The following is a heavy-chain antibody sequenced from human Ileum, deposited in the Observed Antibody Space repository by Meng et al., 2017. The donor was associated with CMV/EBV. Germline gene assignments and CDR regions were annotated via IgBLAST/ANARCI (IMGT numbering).Heavy chain of an antibody. D-gene: IGHD2-8*02. CDR2: INSGGGTI. J-gene: IGHJ4*01. CDR1: GFTFSDYY. CDR3: ARDGGTYCTANSCLIDY. Sequence: GESLKISCATSGFTFSDYYMSWIRQAPGKGLEWVAYINSGGGTIYAESVKGRFTISRDNAKTSLYLQMNGLRAEDTAVYYCARDGGTYCTANSCLIDYWGHGTLVTVSS. V-gene: IGHV3-11*04.